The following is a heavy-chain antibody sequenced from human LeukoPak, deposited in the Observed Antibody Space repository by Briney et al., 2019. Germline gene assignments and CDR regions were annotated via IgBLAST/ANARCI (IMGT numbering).Heavy chain of an antibody. J-gene: IGHJ4*02. D-gene: IGHD6-13*01. CDR2: MNPNSGNT. CDR3: ARGSWIAALDY. V-gene: IGHV1-8*03. Sequence: ASVKVSCKASGDTFTSYDINWVRQATGQGLEWMGWMNPNSGNTGYAQKFQGRVTITRNTSISTAYMELSSLRSEDTAVYYCARGSWIAALDYWGQGTLVTVSS. CDR1: GDTFTSYD.